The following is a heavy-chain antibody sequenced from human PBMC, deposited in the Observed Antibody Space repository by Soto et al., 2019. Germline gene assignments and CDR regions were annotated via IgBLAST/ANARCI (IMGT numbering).Heavy chain of an antibody. V-gene: IGHV5-10-1*01. CDR3: ARQIYDSDTGPNFQYYFGS. CDR2: IDPSDSQT. Sequence: GASLKISCKGSGYSFAGYWITWVRQKPGKGLEWMGRIDPSDSQTYYSPSFRGHVTISVTKSITTVFLQWSSLRASDTAMYYCARQIYDSDTGPNFQYYFGSWGPGTPVTVSS. CDR1: GYSFAGYW. D-gene: IGHD3-22*01. J-gene: IGHJ4*02.